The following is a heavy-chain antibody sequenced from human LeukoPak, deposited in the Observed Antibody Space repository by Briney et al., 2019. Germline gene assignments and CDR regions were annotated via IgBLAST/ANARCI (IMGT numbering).Heavy chain of an antibody. CDR2: IYSGGST. V-gene: IGHV3-66*04. D-gene: IGHD3-3*01. J-gene: IGHJ4*02. CDR3: AKLITTGFGDY. Sequence: PGGSLRLSCAASGFTVSSNYMSWVRQAPGKGLEWVSVIYSGGSTYYADSVKGRFTISRDNSKNTLYLQMNSLRAEDTAVYYCAKLITTGFGDYWGQGTLVTVSS. CDR1: GFTVSSNY.